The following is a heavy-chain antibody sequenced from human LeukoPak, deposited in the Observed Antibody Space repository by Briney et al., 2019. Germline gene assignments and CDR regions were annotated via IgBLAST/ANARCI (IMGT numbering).Heavy chain of an antibody. CDR1: GGSISSYY. CDR3: ARELEYSSGWYWVHYFDY. V-gene: IGHV4-4*07. D-gene: IGHD6-19*01. J-gene: IGHJ4*02. Sequence: SETLSLTCTVSGGSISSYYWSWIRQPAGKGLEWIGRIYTSGRTNYNPSLKSRVTMSVDPSKNQFSLKLSSVTAADTAVYYCARELEYSSGWYWVHYFDYWGQGTLATVSS. CDR2: IYTSGRT.